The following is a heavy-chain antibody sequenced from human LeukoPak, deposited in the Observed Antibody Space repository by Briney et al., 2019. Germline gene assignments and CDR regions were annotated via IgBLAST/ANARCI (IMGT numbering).Heavy chain of an antibody. CDR3: ARTMVKVDYYGMDV. CDR2: IIPIFGTA. J-gene: IGHJ6*02. CDR1: GYTFTSYG. D-gene: IGHD3-10*01. V-gene: IGHV1-69*13. Sequence: SVNVSCKATGYTFTSYGISWVRQAPGQGLEWMGGIIPIFGTANYAQKFQGRVTITADESTSTAYMELSSLRSEDTAVYYCARTMVKVDYYGMDVWGQGTTVTVSS.